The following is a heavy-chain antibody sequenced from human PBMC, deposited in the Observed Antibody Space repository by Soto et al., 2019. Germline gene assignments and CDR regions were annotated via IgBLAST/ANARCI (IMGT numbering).Heavy chain of an antibody. J-gene: IGHJ6*02. D-gene: IGHD2-15*01. V-gene: IGHV3-23*01. CDR2: ISGSGGST. CDR3: AKLMCSGGSCFNYYYYYGMDV. CDR1: GFTFSSYA. Sequence: PGGSLRLSCAASGFTFSSYAMSWVRQAPGKGLEWVSAISGSGGSTYYADSVKGRFTISRDNSKNTLYLQMNSLRAEDTAVYYCAKLMCSGGSCFNYYYYYGMDVWGQGTTVTVSS.